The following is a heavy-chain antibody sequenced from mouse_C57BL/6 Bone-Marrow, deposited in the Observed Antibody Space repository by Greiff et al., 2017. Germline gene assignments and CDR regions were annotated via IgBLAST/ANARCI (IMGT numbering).Heavy chain of an antibody. V-gene: IGHV1-69*01. J-gene: IGHJ1*03. CDR3: ASGNLFDV. D-gene: IGHD4-1*01. Sequence: QVQLQQPGAELVMPGASVKLSCKASGYTFTSYWMHWVKQRPGQGLEWIGEIDPSDSYTNYNQKFKGKSTLTVDKSSSTAYMQLSSLTSEDSAVYYCASGNLFDVWGTGTTVTVSS. CDR1: GYTFTSYW. CDR2: IDPSDSYT.